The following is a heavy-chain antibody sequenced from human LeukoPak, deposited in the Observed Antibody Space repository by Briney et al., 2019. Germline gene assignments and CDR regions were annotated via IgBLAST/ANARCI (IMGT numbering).Heavy chain of an antibody. J-gene: IGHJ4*02. CDR1: GFTFSSYA. D-gene: IGHD2-2*01. V-gene: IGHV3-23*01. CDR3: AKESCSSRCNFDH. CDR2: IDTSGGHT. Sequence: PGGSLRLSCAASGFTFSSYAMSWVRQAPGKGLEWVSAIDTSGGHTYYADSVKGRFTISIDNSENTLYLQMNSLRAEDTAVYYCAKESCSSRCNFDHWGQGTLVTVSS.